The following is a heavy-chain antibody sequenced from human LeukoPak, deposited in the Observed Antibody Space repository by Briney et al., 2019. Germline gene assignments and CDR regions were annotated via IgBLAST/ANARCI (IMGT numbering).Heavy chain of an antibody. D-gene: IGHD1-26*01. CDR3: ARGLLVGNTGYYFDH. J-gene: IGHJ4*02. CDR2: IYYSGST. CDR1: GGSISGYY. V-gene: IGHV4-59*01. Sequence: SETLSLTCTVSGGSISGYYWTWLRQPPGKGLEWIGYIYYSGSTNYHPSLESRVTLSVDTSKKQFSLKLSSVTAADTAVYYCARGLLVGNTGYYFDHWGQGTLVTVSS.